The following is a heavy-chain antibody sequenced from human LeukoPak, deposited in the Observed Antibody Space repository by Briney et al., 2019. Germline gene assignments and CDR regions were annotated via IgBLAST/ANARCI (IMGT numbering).Heavy chain of an antibody. J-gene: IGHJ3*02. CDR1: GGSISSYY. V-gene: IGHV4-4*07. D-gene: IGHD4-17*01. Sequence: PSETLSLTCTVSGGSISSYYWSWIRQPAGKGLEWIGPIYTSGSTNYNPSLKSRVTMSVDTSKNQFYLKLSSVTAADTAVYYCARDLDYGDYEYAFDIWGQGTMVTVSS. CDR2: IYTSGST. CDR3: ARDLDYGDYEYAFDI.